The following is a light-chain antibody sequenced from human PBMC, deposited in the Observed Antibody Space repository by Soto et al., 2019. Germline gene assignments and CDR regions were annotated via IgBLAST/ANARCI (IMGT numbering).Light chain of an antibody. V-gene: IGKV1-13*02. CDR1: QGISSA. J-gene: IGKJ2*01. CDR2: DAS. CDR3: QQFNSYPLYT. Sequence: AIQLTQSPSSLSASVGDRVTITCRASQGISSALAWYQQKPGKAPKLLIYDASSLESGVPSRFSGSGSRTDFTLTISSLQPEDFATYYCQQFNSYPLYTFGQGTKLEIK.